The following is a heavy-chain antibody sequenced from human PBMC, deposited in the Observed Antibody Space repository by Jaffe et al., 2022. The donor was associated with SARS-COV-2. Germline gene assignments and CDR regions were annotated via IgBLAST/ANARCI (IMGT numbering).Heavy chain of an antibody. V-gene: IGHV3-53*01. J-gene: IGHJ6*02. D-gene: IGHD3-10*01. CDR2: FYAGGST. CDR1: GFSVSSNY. Sequence: EVQLVESGGGLIQPGGSLRLSCAASGFSVSSNYMSWVRQAPGKGLEWVSGFYAGGSTSYADSVKGRFTISRDNSKNTLYLQMNSLRAEDTAIYYCARDHYGGLYYYYGMDVWGQGTTVAVSS. CDR3: ARDHYGGLYYYYGMDV.